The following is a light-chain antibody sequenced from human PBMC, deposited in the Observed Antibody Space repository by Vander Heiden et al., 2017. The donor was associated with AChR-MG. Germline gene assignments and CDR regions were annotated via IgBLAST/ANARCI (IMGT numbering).Light chain of an antibody. CDR3: QQDNSYSVT. CDR1: QSISSW. V-gene: IGKV1-5*03. J-gene: IGKJ4*01. CDR2: KAS. Sequence: DIQMTQSPSTLSASVGDRVTIPCRASQSISSWLAWYQQKPGKAPKLLIYKASSLESGVPSRFSGSGSGTEFTLTISSLQPDDFATYYCQQDNSYSVTFGAGTKVEIK.